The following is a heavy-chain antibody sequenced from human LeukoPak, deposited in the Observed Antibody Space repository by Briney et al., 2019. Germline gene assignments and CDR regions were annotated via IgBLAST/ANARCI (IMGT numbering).Heavy chain of an antibody. V-gene: IGHV3-7*01. CDR2: IKQDGSDK. CDR1: GSTFSRNW. CDR3: ARMVPGAIDY. D-gene: IGHD1-26*01. Sequence: GGSLRLSCAASGSTFSRNWMAWVRQAPGKGLEWVANIKQDGSDKYYVDSVKGRFTISRDNAKNSLYLQMNSLRAEDTAVYYCARMVPGAIDYWGQGTLVTVSS. J-gene: IGHJ4*02.